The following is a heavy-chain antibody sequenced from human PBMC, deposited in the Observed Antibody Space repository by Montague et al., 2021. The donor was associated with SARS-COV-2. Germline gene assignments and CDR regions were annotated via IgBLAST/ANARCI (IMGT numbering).Heavy chain of an antibody. J-gene: IGHJ6*02. D-gene: IGHD1-1*01. Sequence: CAISGDSVSSNSATWNWVRKSPSRGPEWLGRTYYRSKWYNDYAVSVRGRVTINPDTSKNQFSLQLNSVTPEDTAIYYCTSGREGNYNVMDVWGQGTTVTVSS. CDR3: TSGREGNYNVMDV. CDR1: GDSVSSNSAT. CDR2: TYYRSKWYN. V-gene: IGHV6-1*01.